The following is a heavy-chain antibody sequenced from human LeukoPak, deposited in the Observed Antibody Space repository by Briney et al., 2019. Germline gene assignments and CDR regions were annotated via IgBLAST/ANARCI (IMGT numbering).Heavy chain of an antibody. Sequence: GGSLRLSCAASGFTFSSYAMTWVRQAPGKGLEWVSGISGNAAGTYYADSVQGRFTISRDNSKNTVYLQMNSLRAEDTAVYYCARDWTAGDYWGQGTLVTVSS. CDR3: ARDWTAGDY. D-gene: IGHD3/OR15-3a*01. CDR1: GFTFSSYA. V-gene: IGHV3-23*01. CDR2: ISGNAAGT. J-gene: IGHJ4*02.